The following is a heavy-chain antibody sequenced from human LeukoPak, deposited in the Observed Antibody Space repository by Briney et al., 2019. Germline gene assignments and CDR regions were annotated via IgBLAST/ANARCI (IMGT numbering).Heavy chain of an antibody. V-gene: IGHV4-61*05. D-gene: IGHD2-2*02. J-gene: IGHJ4*02. CDR1: GGSISSSNYY. CDR2: IYYSGST. CDR3: ASGGYCSSTSCYSDY. Sequence: PSETLSLTCSVSGGSISSSNYYWGWIRQPPGKGLEWIGYIYYSGSTNYNPSLKSRVTISVDTSKNQFSLKLSSVTAADTAVYYCASGGYCSSTSCYSDYWGQGTLVTVSS.